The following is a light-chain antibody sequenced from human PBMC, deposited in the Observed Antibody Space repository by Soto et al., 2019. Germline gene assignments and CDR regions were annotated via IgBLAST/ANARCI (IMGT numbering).Light chain of an antibody. CDR1: QSVSSN. Sequence: VVLTQSPATLSVSPGERATLSCRASQSVSSNLAWYQQKPGQAPRLLIYAASTLYGGVPSRFSGSGSGTDFALTITSLQAEDFAVYYCQQYGSSGTFGQGTKVDIK. CDR2: AAS. CDR3: QQYGSSGT. V-gene: IGKV3-15*01. J-gene: IGKJ1*01.